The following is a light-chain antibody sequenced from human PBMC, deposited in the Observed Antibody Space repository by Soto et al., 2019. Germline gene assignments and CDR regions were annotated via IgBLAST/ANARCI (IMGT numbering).Light chain of an antibody. Sequence: EIVMTQSPATLSVSPGEKATLSCRASQTVSNNLAWYQQKPGQAPRLLIYFASTRATAIPARFSGSGSGTEFPITINSLPSEDFAVYYCQQYNKWPLSFGGGTKVETK. CDR3: QQYNKWPLS. CDR2: FAS. J-gene: IGKJ4*01. CDR1: QTVSNN. V-gene: IGKV3-15*01.